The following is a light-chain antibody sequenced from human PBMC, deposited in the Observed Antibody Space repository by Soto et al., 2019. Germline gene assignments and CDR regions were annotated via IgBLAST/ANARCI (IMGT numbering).Light chain of an antibody. V-gene: IGKV3D-15*01. CDR2: DIS. CDR3: QQYDTWPLT. CDR1: QYVSTN. J-gene: IGKJ4*01. Sequence: ETVMTQFPATLSVSPGEIATLSCRASQYVSTNLAWYQQQPGQPPRLLIYDISNRATGIPARFSGSGSETEFALTITSLQSEDCAGYYFQQYDTWPLTFGGGTKVEIK.